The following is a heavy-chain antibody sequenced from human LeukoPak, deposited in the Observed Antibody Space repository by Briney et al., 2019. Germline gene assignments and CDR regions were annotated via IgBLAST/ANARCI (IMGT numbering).Heavy chain of an antibody. CDR2: INHSGST. D-gene: IGHD6-19*01. CDR1: GGSFSGYY. V-gene: IGHV4-34*01. CDR3: ASRRRVAAHYFDY. Sequence: PSETLSLTCAVYGGSFSGYYWSWIRQPPGKGLEWIGEINHSGSTNYNPSLKSRVTISVDTSKNQLSLKLSSVTAADTAVYYCASRRRVAAHYFDYWGQGTLVTVSS. J-gene: IGHJ4*02.